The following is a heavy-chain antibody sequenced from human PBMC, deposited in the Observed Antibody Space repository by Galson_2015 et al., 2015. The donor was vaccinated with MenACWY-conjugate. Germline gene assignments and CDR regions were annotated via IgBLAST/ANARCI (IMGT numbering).Heavy chain of an antibody. Sequence: CAISGDSVSSYSAAWYWIRQSPSRGREGLGRTYYRSQWYAVSVKSRITVNPDTSKNQFSLQLNSVTPEDMAVYYCARDLGAALDYWGQGSLVTVSS. J-gene: IGHJ4*02. D-gene: IGHD2-15*01. CDR3: ARDLGAALDY. V-gene: IGHV6-1*01. CDR1: GDSVSSYSAA. CDR2: TYYRSQW.